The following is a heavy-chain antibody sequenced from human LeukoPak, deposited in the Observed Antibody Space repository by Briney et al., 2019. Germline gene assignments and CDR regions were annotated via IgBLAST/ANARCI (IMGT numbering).Heavy chain of an antibody. CDR1: GYTFTGYY. Sequence: ASVKVSCKASGYTFTGYYMHWVRQAPGQGLEWMGWINPNSGGTNYAQKFQGRVTMTRDTSISTAYMELSRLRSDDTAVYYCARDNDYVWGSYRWGEFAAFDIWGQGTMVTVSS. CDR3: ARDNDYVWGSYRWGEFAAFDI. CDR2: INPNSGGT. V-gene: IGHV1-2*02. D-gene: IGHD3-16*02. J-gene: IGHJ3*02.